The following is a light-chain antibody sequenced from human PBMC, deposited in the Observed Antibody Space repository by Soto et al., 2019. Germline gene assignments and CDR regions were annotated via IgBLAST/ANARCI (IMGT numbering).Light chain of an antibody. CDR3: QQYSSSPS. CDR2: GAS. J-gene: IGKJ5*01. CDR1: QSVSTN. V-gene: IGKV3-15*01. Sequence: STTQSLSPVERASLSCRASQSVSTNLAWYQQKPGQVPSLLIYGASTRASGIPARFSGSGSGTEFTLTIGSLQSEDFAVYYCQQYSSSPSFGQGTRL.